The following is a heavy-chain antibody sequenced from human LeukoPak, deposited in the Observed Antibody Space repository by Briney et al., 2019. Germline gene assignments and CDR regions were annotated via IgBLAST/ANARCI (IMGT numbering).Heavy chain of an antibody. CDR2: MNPNSGNT. CDR1: GYTFTSYD. CDR3: ARGRRRAAAGTGAFDI. D-gene: IGHD6-13*01. J-gene: IGHJ3*02. Sequence: ASVKVSCKASGYTFTSYDINWVRQAAGQGLEWMGWMNPNSGNTGYAQKFQGRVTMTRNTSISTACMELSSLRSEDTAVYYCARGRRRAAAGTGAFDIWGQGTMVTVSS. V-gene: IGHV1-8*01.